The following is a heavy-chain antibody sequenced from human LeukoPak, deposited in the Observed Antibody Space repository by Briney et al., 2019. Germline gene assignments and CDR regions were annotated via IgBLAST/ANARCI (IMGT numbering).Heavy chain of an antibody. J-gene: IGHJ4*02. CDR3: AKAPIAAAATPYYFDY. V-gene: IGHV3-30*18. Sequence: GGSLRLSCAASGFTFSSYGMHWVRQAPGKGLEWVAVISYDGSNKYYADSVKGRFTISRDNSKNTLYLQMNSLRAEDTAVYYCAKAPIAAAATPYYFDYWGQGTLVTVSS. CDR1: GFTFSSYG. CDR2: ISYDGSNK. D-gene: IGHD6-13*01.